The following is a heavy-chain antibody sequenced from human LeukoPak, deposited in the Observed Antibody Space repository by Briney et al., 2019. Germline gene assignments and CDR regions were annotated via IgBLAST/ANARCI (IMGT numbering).Heavy chain of an antibody. D-gene: IGHD6-13*01. Sequence: PGGSLRLSCAASGFTFSSYAMNWVRQAPGKGLEWVSGISGSGGSTYYADSVKGWFTISRDNSKNTLYLQMNSLRAEDTAVYYCAKEVAAAATYYFDYWGQGTLVTVSS. J-gene: IGHJ4*02. CDR2: ISGSGGST. CDR1: GFTFSSYA. V-gene: IGHV3-23*01. CDR3: AKEVAAAATYYFDY.